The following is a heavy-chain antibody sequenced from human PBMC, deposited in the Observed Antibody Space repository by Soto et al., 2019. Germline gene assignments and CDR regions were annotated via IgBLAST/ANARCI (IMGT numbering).Heavy chain of an antibody. J-gene: IGHJ6*01. V-gene: IGHV3-9*01. CDR2: ISWNSGSI. CDR1: GFTFDDYA. Sequence: SLRLSCAASGFTFDDYAMHWVRQPPGKGLEWVSGISWNSGSIAYADSVKGRFTISRDNARNSLYLQMTSLRAEDTALYYCAKDPRDREYNYGSDYYYCRMDVWGQGTTGTGSS. D-gene: IGHD5-18*01. CDR3: AKDPRDREYNYGSDYYYCRMDV.